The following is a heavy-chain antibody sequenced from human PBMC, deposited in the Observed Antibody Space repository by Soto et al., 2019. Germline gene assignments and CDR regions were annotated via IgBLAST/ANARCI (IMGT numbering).Heavy chain of an antibody. V-gene: IGHV3-66*04. Sequence: GGSLRLSCAASGVTVSSNYMSWVRQAPGKGLEWVSVIYSGGRTYYADSVKGRFTISRDNSKNTLYLQMNSLRAEDTAVYYCARHGYNYGGGYFDYWGQGTLVTVSS. J-gene: IGHJ4*02. CDR3: ARHGYNYGGGYFDY. CDR1: GVTVSSNY. CDR2: IYSGGRT. D-gene: IGHD5-18*01.